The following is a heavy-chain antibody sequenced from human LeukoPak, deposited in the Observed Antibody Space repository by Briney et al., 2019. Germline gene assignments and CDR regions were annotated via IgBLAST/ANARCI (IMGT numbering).Heavy chain of an antibody. CDR3: ARVLVGATGGMDV. D-gene: IGHD1-26*01. CDR2: IWYDGSNK. CDR1: GFTFSSYG. Sequence: GGSLRLSCAASGFTFSSYGMHWVRQAPGKGLEWVAVIWYDGSNKYYADSVKGRFTISRDNSKDTLYLQMNSLRAEDTAVYYCARVLVGATGGMDVWGQGTTVTVSS. V-gene: IGHV3-33*01. J-gene: IGHJ6*02.